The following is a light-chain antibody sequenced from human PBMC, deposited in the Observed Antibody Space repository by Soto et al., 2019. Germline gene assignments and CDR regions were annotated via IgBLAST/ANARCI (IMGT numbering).Light chain of an antibody. V-gene: IGKV1-5*03. J-gene: IGKJ3*01. CDR2: KAS. CDR1: QSISSW. Sequence: DIQMTQSPSTLSASVGGRVTITCRASQSISSWLAWYQQRPGKAPKLLIYKASSLESGVQSRFSGSGSGTEFTLPLGSLRPDEFSTYYCQQSFTFGPGTKVDIK. CDR3: QQSFT.